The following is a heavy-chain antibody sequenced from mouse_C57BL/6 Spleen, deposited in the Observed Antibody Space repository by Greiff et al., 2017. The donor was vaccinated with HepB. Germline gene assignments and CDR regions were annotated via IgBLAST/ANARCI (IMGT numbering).Heavy chain of an antibody. CDR2: IDPENGDT. J-gene: IGHJ2*01. V-gene: IGHV14-4*01. D-gene: IGHD1-1*01. Sequence: EVQLQQSGAELVRPGASVKLSCTASGFNIKDDYMHWVKQRPEQGLEWIGWIDPENGDTEYASKFQGKATITEDTSSNTAYLQLSSLTSEDTAVYYCTSHYYGSSYFDYWGQGTTLTVSS. CDR1: GFNIKDDY. CDR3: TSHYYGSSYFDY.